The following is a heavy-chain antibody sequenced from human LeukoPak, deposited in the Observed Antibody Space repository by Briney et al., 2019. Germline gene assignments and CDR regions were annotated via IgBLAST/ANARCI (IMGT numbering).Heavy chain of an antibody. CDR2: IHSRGDT. J-gene: IGHJ4*02. CDR3: TRVLSDTRGWYHFDY. V-gene: IGHV3-53*01. CDR1: GFTFSSYA. Sequence: PGGSLRLSCAASGFTFSSYAMNWVRQAPGKGLEWVSVIHSRGDTYYADSVRGRFTISRDNSKNILSLQMNSLRADDTAIYYCTRVLSDTRGWYHFDYWGQGTLVTVSS. D-gene: IGHD6-19*01.